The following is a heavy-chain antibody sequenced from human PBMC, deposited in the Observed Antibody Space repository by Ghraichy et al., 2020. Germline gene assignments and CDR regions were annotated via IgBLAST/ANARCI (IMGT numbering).Heavy chain of an antibody. V-gene: IGHV1-69*13. CDR1: GGTFSSYA. D-gene: IGHD2-15*01. CDR3: ARGLDIADIYYYYYMDV. J-gene: IGHJ6*03. CDR2: IIPIFGTA. Sequence: SVKVSCKASGGTFSSYAISWVRQAPGQGLEWMGGIIPIFGTANYAQKFQGRVTITADESTSTAYMELSSLRSEDTAVYYCARGLDIADIYYYYYMDVWGKGTTVTVSS.